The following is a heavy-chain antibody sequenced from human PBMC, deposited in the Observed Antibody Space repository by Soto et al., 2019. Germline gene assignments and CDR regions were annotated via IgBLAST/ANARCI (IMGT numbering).Heavy chain of an antibody. Sequence: GGSLRLSCAASGFTFSSYWMSWVRQAPGKGLEWVANIKQDGSEKYYVDSVKGRFTISRDNAKNSLYLQMNSLRAEDTAVYYCASWGWLQLFDYWGQGTLVTVSS. V-gene: IGHV3-7*03. CDR2: IKQDGSEK. CDR1: GFTFSSYW. D-gene: IGHD5-12*01. J-gene: IGHJ4*02. CDR3: ASWGWLQLFDY.